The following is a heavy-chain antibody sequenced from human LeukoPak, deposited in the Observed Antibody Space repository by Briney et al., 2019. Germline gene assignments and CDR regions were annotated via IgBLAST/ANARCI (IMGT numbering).Heavy chain of an antibody. CDR2: ISGSGDST. V-gene: IGHV3-23*01. J-gene: IGHJ4*02. Sequence: GRSLRLSCAASGVTFSSYAMSWVRQAPGKGLDWVSTISGSGDSTYYADSVKGRFTISRDNSKNTLYLQMNSLRADDTAVYYCAKGRSGVVVAALNYWGQGTPVTVSS. D-gene: IGHD2-15*01. CDR3: AKGRSGVVVAALNY. CDR1: GVTFSSYA.